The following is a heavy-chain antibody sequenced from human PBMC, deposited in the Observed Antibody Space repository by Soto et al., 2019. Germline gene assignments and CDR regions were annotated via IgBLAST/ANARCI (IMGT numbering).Heavy chain of an antibody. CDR2: IWYDGSNK. Sequence: PGGSLRLSCAASGFTFSSYCMHWVRQAPGKGLEWVAVIWYDGSNKYYADSVKGRFTISRDNSKNTLYLQMNSLRAEDTAVYYCARDSLLSLILASYGMDVWGQGTTVTVSS. CDR1: GFTFSSYC. D-gene: IGHD2-8*01. J-gene: IGHJ6*02. V-gene: IGHV3-33*01. CDR3: ARDSLLSLILASYGMDV.